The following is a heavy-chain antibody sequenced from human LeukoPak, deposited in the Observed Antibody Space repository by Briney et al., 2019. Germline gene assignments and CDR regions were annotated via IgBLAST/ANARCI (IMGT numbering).Heavy chain of an antibody. V-gene: IGHV4-59*11. CDR3: ARGGSSWYKVYYYMDV. CDR2: INHSGNT. D-gene: IGHD6-13*01. Sequence: SETLSLTCTVSGGSISSHYWSWIRQPPGKGLERIGYINHSGNTNYNPSLKSRVTISVDTSKNQFSLKLSSVTAADTAVYYCARGGSSWYKVYYYMDVWGKGTMVTVSS. J-gene: IGHJ6*03. CDR1: GGSISSHY.